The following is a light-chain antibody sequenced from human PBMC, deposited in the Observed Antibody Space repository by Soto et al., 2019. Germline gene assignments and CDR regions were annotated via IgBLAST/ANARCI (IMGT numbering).Light chain of an antibody. CDR3: QQRSNWPPT. Sequence: ILLTHSPATLSFFPGEGATPPCRSSQSVSSYLAWYQQRPGPAPRLLIYDAFNRATGIPARFSGSGSATDFTLTISSLEHHDFAVYYCQQRSNWPPTFGQVTNVYIK. CDR1: QSVSSY. J-gene: IGKJ1*01. V-gene: IGKV3-11*01. CDR2: DAF.